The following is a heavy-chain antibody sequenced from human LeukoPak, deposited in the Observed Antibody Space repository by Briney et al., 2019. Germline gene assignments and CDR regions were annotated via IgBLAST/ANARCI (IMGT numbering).Heavy chain of an antibody. CDR3: ARHGSVRSPLGP. CDR2: IYATGST. V-gene: IGHV4-4*09. J-gene: IGHJ5*02. D-gene: IGHD3-10*01. Sequence: SETLSLTCTVSGGSISSYYWSWIRQPPGKGLEWIGYIYATGSTNYNLSLKSRVTISVDTSKNQFSLNLRSVTAADTAVYYCARHGSVRSPLGPWGQGTLVTVSS. CDR1: GGSISSYY.